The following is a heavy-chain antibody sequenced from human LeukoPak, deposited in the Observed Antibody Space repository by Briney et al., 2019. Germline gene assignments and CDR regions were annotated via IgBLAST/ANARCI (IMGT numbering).Heavy chain of an antibody. CDR1: GYTFTGYY. J-gene: IGHJ4*02. Sequence: GASAKVSCKASGYTFTGYYMHWVRQAPGQGLEWMGWINPNSGGTNYEQNFQGRVTMSRDTSSSTAYMELSRLRSDDTAVYYCARAVGYGSGTYRQYYFDYWGQGTLVTVSS. CDR3: ARAVGYGSGTYRQYYFDY. CDR2: INPNSGGT. V-gene: IGHV1-2*02. D-gene: IGHD3-10*01.